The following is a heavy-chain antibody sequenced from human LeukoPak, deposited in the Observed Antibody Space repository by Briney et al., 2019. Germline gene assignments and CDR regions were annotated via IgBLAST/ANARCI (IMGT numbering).Heavy chain of an antibody. Sequence: GGSLRLSCAVSGITLSNYGMSWVRQAPGKGLEWVAGLSGSGGGTNYADSVQGRFTISRDNPKNTLYLQMNSLRAEDTAVYFCAKRPRDSSGYYLGAFDGWGQGTTVTVSS. CDR3: AKRPRDSSGYYLGAFDG. CDR1: GITLSNYG. V-gene: IGHV3-23*01. D-gene: IGHD3-22*01. J-gene: IGHJ3*01. CDR2: LSGSGGGT.